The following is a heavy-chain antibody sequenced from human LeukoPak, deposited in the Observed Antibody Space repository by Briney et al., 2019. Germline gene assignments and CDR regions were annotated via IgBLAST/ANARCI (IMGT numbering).Heavy chain of an antibody. CDR2: IYYSGST. V-gene: IGHV4-59*01. D-gene: IGHD3-9*01. Sequence: SETLSLTCTVSGASISSYYWSWIRQPPGKGLEWIGYIYYSGSTNYNPSLKSRVTISVDTSKNQFSLKLSSVTAADTAVYYCARGPHYDILTGYYYGMDVWGKGTTVTVSS. CDR1: GASISSYY. CDR3: ARGPHYDILTGYYYGMDV. J-gene: IGHJ6*04.